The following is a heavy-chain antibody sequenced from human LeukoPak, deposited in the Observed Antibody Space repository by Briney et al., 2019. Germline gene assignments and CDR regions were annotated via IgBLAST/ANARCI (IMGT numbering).Heavy chain of an antibody. CDR3: ARTTRLPYCSSTSCYTGNRGAFDI. CDR2: IYTSGST. Sequence: KPSQTLFLTCTVSGGSISSGSYYWSWIRQPAGKGLEWIGRIYTSGSTNYNPSLKSRVTISVDTSKNQFSLKLSSVTAADTAVYYCARTTRLPYCSSTSCYTGNRGAFDIWGQGTMVTVSS. V-gene: IGHV4-61*02. CDR1: GGSISSGSYY. J-gene: IGHJ3*02. D-gene: IGHD2-2*02.